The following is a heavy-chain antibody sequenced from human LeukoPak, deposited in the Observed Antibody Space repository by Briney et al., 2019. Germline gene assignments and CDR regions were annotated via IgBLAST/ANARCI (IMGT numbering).Heavy chain of an antibody. CDR1: GGSISVYY. J-gene: IGHJ1*01. CDR2: IYYSGST. D-gene: IGHD3-22*01. V-gene: IGHV4-59*08. Sequence: SETLSLTCTVSGGSISVYYWSWIRQPPGKGLEWMGCIYYSGSTNYNPSLKSRVTISVDTSKNQFSLKLSSVTAADTAVYYCARHSKYYYDSSGSNVGYFQHWGQGTLVTVSS. CDR3: ARHSKYYYDSSGSNVGYFQH.